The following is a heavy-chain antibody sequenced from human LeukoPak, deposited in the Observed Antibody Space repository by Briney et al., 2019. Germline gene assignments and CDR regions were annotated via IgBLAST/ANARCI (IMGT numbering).Heavy chain of an antibody. V-gene: IGHV3-7*01. J-gene: IGHJ5*02. CDR3: ARDERARLRQLGTVNWFDP. CDR2: IKQDGSEK. CDR1: GVTFSSYW. Sequence: GGSLRLSCAASGVTFSSYWMSWGRQAPGKGVERVAHIKQDGSEKYYVDSVKGRFTISRDNAKNSLYLQMNSLRAEDTAVYYCARDERARLRQLGTVNWFDPWGQGTLVTVSS. D-gene: IGHD4-17*01.